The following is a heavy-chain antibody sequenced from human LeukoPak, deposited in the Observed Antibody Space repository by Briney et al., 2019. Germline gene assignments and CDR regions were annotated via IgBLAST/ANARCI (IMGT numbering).Heavy chain of an antibody. CDR2: ISSSSSYI. Sequence: GGTLSLSCAASGFTISSYSRNWVRQPPGKGLEWVSSISSSSSYIYYADSVKGRFTISRHNAKNSLYLQMNSLRAEDTAVYYCARSRGSSGWYRWFDPWGQGTLVTVSS. J-gene: IGHJ5*02. V-gene: IGHV3-21*01. CDR1: GFTISSYS. D-gene: IGHD6-19*01. CDR3: ARSRGSSGWYRWFDP.